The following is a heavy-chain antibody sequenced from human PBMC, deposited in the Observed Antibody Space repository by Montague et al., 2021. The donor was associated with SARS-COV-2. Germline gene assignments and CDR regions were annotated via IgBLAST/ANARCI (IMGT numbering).Heavy chain of an antibody. CDR1: GGSISSSSYY. CDR2: IYYSGST. CDR3: ARYPVYEWTYEYFYGMDV. J-gene: IGHJ6*02. Sequence: SETLSLTCTVSGGSISSSSYYWGWIRQPPGKVLEWIGSIYYSGSTYYNPSLKSRVTISVDTSKNQFSLKLSSVTAADTAVYYCARYPVYEWTYEYFYGMDVWGQGTPVTVSS. D-gene: IGHD2-8*01. V-gene: IGHV4-39*07.